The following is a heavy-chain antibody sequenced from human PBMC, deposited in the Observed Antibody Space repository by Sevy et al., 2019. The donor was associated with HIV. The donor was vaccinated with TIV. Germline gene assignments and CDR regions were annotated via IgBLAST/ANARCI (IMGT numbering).Heavy chain of an antibody. J-gene: IGHJ6*02. CDR2: ISYAGSNK. Sequence: GGSLRLSCEASGFMFSSYSVHWVRQAPGKGLEWVAVISYAGSNKYYADSVKGRFTISRDNSKNTLYLQMNSLRAEDTAVYYCARDVAFTTEYSYGMDVWGQGTTVTVSS. D-gene: IGHD4-17*01. CDR1: GFMFSSYS. CDR3: ARDVAFTTEYSYGMDV. V-gene: IGHV3-30-3*01.